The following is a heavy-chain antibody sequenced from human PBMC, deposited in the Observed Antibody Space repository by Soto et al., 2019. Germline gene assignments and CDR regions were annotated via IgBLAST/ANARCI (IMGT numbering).Heavy chain of an antibody. Sequence: QVQLLASGPGLVKPSQTLSLTCTVSGGSISSGGYYWSWIRPHPGTGLEWIGYIYYSGSTYYNASLKSRVTISVDTSKNHSSLKLSSVTAADTAVYYCAREPGVWGQGTLVTVSS. CDR2: IYYSGST. D-gene: IGHD3-10*01. J-gene: IGHJ4*02. CDR1: GGSISSGGYY. CDR3: AREPGV. V-gene: IGHV4-31*03.